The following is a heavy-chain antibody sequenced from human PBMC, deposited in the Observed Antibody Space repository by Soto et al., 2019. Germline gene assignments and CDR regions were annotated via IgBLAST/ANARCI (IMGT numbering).Heavy chain of an antibody. CDR1: GFTFSSHN. CDR2: ISSSSSYI. D-gene: IGHD3-3*01. Sequence: GGSLRLSCAASGFTFSSHNMNWVRQAPGKGLEWVSSISSSSSYIYYADSVKGRFTISRDNAKNSLYLQMNSLRAEDTAVYYCARSANYDYWSGYPCFDPWGQGPRVTVYS. CDR3: ARSANYDYWSGYPCFDP. V-gene: IGHV3-21*01. J-gene: IGHJ5*02.